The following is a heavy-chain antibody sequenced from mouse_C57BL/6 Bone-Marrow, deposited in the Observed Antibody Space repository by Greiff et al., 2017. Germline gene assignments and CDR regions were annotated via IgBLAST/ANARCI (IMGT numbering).Heavy chain of an antibody. CDR3: ARTKDYPWYFDV. CDR2: IRRGSSTI. V-gene: IGHV5-17*01. J-gene: IGHJ1*03. Sequence: EVQLVESGGGLVKPGGSLKLSCAASGFTFSDYGMHWVRQAPEKGLEWVAYIRRGSSTIYYADTVKGRFTISRDNAKNTLFLQMTSRRSEDTAMYYCARTKDYPWYFDVWGTGTTVTVSS. D-gene: IGHD2-4*01. CDR1: GFTFSDYG.